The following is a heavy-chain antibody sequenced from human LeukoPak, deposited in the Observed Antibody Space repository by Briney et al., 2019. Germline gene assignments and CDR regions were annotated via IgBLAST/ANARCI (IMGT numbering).Heavy chain of an antibody. V-gene: IGHV7-4-1*02. J-gene: IGHJ4*02. CDR3: ARESGMIVVVTDY. CDR1: GYTFTGYY. CDR2: INTNTGNP. D-gene: IGHD3-22*01. Sequence: ASVKVSCKASGYTFTGYYIHWVRQAPGQGLEWMGWINTNTGNPTYAQGFTGRFVFSLDTSVSTAYLQISSLKAEDTAVYYCARESGMIVVVTDYWGQGTLVTVSS.